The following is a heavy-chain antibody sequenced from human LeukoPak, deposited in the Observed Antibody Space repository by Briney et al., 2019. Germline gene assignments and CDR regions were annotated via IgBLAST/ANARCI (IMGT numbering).Heavy chain of an antibody. CDR2: ISGSGGST. J-gene: IGHJ6*02. CDR1: GFTFSSYA. CDR3: AKVVGCSSTSCYTDYYYYGMDV. Sequence: GGSLRLSCAASGFTFSSYAMSWFRQAPGKGLEWVSAISGSGGSTYYADSVKGRFTISRDNSKNTLYLQMNSLRAEDTAVYYCAKVVGCSSTSCYTDYYYYGMDVWGQGTTVTVSS. V-gene: IGHV3-23*01. D-gene: IGHD2-2*02.